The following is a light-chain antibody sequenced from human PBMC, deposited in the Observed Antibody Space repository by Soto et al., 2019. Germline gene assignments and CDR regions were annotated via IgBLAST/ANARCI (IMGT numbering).Light chain of an antibody. CDR2: DVT. V-gene: IGLV2-14*01. CDR1: SSDVGGYNY. CDR3: GSYRISTAV. Sequence: QSALTQPASVSGSTGQSITISCTGTSSDVGGYNYVSWYQQYPGKAPKLMIYDVTNRPSVVSNRFSGSKSGNTASLTISGLQAEDEADYYCGSYRISTAVFGTGTKVTVL. J-gene: IGLJ1*01.